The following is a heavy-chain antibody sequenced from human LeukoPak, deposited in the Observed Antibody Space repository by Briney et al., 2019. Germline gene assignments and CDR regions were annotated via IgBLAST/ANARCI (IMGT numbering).Heavy chain of an antibody. Sequence: PGGSLRLSCAASGFSFSSYTMNWVRQAPGKGLEWVSSISSSSTYIYYADSVKGRFTISRDNAKNSLSLQMNSLRAEDTAVYYCARDLSGVTGYTYGRGIDYWGQGTLVTVSS. D-gene: IGHD5-18*01. CDR2: ISSSSTYI. CDR3: ARDLSGVTGYTYGRGIDY. CDR1: GFSFSSYT. V-gene: IGHV3-21*01. J-gene: IGHJ4*02.